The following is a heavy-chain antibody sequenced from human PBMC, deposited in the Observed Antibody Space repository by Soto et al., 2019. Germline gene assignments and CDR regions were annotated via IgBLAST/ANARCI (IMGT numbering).Heavy chain of an antibody. CDR1: GFTFSSYS. CDR3: ARDSPYSGSYYVWGEQVDDAFDI. CDR2: ISSSSSYI. D-gene: IGHD1-26*01. Sequence: GGSLRLSCAASGFTFSSYSMNWVRQAPGKGLEWVSSISSSSSYIYYADSVKGRFTISRDNAKNSLYLQMNSLRAEDTAVYYCARDSPYSGSYYVWGEQVDDAFDIWGQGTMVTVSS. V-gene: IGHV3-21*01. J-gene: IGHJ3*02.